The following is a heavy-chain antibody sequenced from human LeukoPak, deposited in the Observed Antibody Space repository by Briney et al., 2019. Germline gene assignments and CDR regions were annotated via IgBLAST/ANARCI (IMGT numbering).Heavy chain of an antibody. CDR2: ISPNTGDT. CDR1: GYTFTGYG. CDR3: ARGPGYYYDSSGPEDY. V-gene: IGHV1-8*02. Sequence: ASVKVSCKASGYTFTGYGLIWLRQAPGQGLEWMGWISPNTGDTNYPQKFQGRVTMTRNTSISTAYMELSSLRSEDTAVYYCARGPGYYYDSSGPEDYWGQGTLVTVSS. J-gene: IGHJ4*02. D-gene: IGHD3-22*01.